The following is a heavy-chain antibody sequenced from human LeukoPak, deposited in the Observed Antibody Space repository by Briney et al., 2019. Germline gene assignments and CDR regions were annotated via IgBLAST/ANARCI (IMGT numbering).Heavy chain of an antibody. Sequence: ASVKVSCKASGGTFSSYAISWVRQAPGQGLEWMGGIIPIFGTANYAQKFQGRVTITTDESTSTAYMELSSLRSEDTAVYYCAYSLSTISGVVISGDNWFDPWGQGTLVTVSS. V-gene: IGHV1-69*05. CDR1: GGTFSSYA. D-gene: IGHD3-3*01. J-gene: IGHJ5*02. CDR3: AYSLSTISGVVISGDNWFDP. CDR2: IIPIFGTA.